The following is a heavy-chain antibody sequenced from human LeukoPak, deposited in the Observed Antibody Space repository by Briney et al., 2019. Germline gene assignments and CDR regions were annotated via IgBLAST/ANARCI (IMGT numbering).Heavy chain of an antibody. D-gene: IGHD3-3*01. J-gene: IGHJ4*02. CDR2: IKQDGSEK. Sequence: GGSLRLSCAASGYTFSSYAMSWIRQAPGKGLEWVANIKQDGSEKYYVDSVKGRFTISRDNAKNSLYLQMNTLRPEDTAVYYCARERQNKDFWSGGDYWGQGTLVTVSS. V-gene: IGHV3-7*01. CDR3: ARERQNKDFWSGGDY. CDR1: GYTFSSYA.